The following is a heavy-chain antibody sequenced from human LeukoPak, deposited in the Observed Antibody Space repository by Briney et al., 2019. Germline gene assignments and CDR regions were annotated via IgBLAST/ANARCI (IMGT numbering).Heavy chain of an antibody. Sequence: QPGGSLRLSCATSGFNFSTYDMSWVRQAPGKGLEWVSGFSASGHDTYYADSVSGRFTISRDNSKNTLYLQMDSLRADDTGLYYCAKDRSLEHTADAFDIWGQGTMVTVSS. D-gene: IGHD1/OR15-1a*01. CDR3: AKDRSLEHTADAFDI. CDR2: FSASGHDT. J-gene: IGHJ3*02. CDR1: GFNFSTYD. V-gene: IGHV3-23*01.